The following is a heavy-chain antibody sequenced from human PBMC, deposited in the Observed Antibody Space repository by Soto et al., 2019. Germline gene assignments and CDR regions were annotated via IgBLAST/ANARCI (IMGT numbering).Heavy chain of an antibody. V-gene: IGHV4-39*01. CDR2: IYYLGNT. CDR1: GGSISSSSYY. J-gene: IGHJ4*02. CDR3: AGQPDDGDYGYYFEY. Sequence: SETPSLTCTFSGGSISSSSYYWGWIRQPPGQGLEWVGSIYYLGNTYYNSSLGNRVLISLDKPRNQFSLRLTSVTAADTAVYYCAGQPDDGDYGYYFEYWGPGILVTVSS. D-gene: IGHD4-17*01.